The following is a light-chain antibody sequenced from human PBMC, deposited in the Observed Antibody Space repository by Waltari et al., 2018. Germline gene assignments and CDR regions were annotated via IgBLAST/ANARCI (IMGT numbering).Light chain of an antibody. CDR2: DVT. CDR3: CSYAGSYTHVV. J-gene: IGLJ2*01. Sequence: QSALTQPRSVSGSPGQSVTISCTGPSSDVGGYDYVSWYPHHPGKAPKLMICDVTKRPSGVPDRFSGSKSGNTASLTISGLQAEDEADYYCCSYAGSYTHVVFGGGTKLTVL. CDR1: SSDVGGYDY. V-gene: IGLV2-11*01.